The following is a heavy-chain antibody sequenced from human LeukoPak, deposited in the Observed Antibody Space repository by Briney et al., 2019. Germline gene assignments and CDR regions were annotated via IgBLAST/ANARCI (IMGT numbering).Heavy chain of an antibody. CDR1: GFTFSTYS. D-gene: IGHD4-17*01. J-gene: IGHJ4*02. CDR2: ISSSSSYI. V-gene: IGHV3-21*01. Sequence: GGSLRLSWAASGFTFSTYSMNWARQAPGKGLEWVSSISSSSSYIYYADSVKGRFTISRDNAKNSLYLQMSSLRAEDTAVYYCARDKYGDYVIDYWGQGTLVTVSS. CDR3: ARDKYGDYVIDY.